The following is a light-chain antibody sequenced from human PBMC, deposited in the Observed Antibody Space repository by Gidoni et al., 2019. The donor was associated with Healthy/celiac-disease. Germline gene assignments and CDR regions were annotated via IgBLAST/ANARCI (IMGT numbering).Light chain of an antibody. CDR2: AAS. CDR1: QSISSS. V-gene: IGKV1-39*01. Sequence: IQMTQSPSSLSTSVGDRLTITCRASQSISSSLNWYQQKPGKAPKLLIYAASSLQSGVPSRFSGRGSGTDFTLTISSLQPEDFGTYYWQQSYSTPRTFGQGTKVEIK. CDR3: QQSYSTPRT. J-gene: IGKJ1*01.